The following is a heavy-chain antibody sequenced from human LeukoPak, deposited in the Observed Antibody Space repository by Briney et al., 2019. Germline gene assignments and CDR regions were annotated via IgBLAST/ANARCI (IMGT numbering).Heavy chain of an antibody. V-gene: IGHV4-31*03. CDR1: GGSISSGGYY. Sequence: EPSQTLSLTCTVSGGSISSGGYYWSWIRQHPGKGPEWIGYIYYSGSTYYNPSLKSRVTISVDTSKNQFSLKLSSVTAADTAVYYCASSYYGDYGASYYYYYGMDVWGQGTTVTVSS. CDR2: IYYSGST. D-gene: IGHD4-17*01. J-gene: IGHJ6*02. CDR3: ASSYYGDYGASYYYYYGMDV.